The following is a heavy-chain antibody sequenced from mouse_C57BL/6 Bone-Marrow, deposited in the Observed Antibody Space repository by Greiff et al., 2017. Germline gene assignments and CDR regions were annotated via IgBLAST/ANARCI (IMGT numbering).Heavy chain of an antibody. CDR2: ISSGGSYT. CDR1: GFTFSSYG. J-gene: IGHJ2*01. CDR3: ARPWGNYDFDY. Sequence: EVMLVESGGDLVKPGGSLKLSCAASGFTFSSYGMSWVRQTPDKRLEWVATISSGGSYTYYPDSVKGRFTISRDNAKNTLYLQMSSLKSEDTAMYYCARPWGNYDFDYWDQGTTLPVSS. D-gene: IGHD2-1*01. V-gene: IGHV5-6*01.